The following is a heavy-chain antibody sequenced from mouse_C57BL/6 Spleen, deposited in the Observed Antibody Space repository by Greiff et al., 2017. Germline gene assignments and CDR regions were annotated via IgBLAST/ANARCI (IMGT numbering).Heavy chain of an antibody. CDR3: ARMPQTGTGAMDY. Sequence: EVMLVESGGGLVKPGGSLKLSCAASGFTFSDYGMHWVRQAPEKGLEWVAYISSGSSTIYYADTVKGRFTISRDNAKNTLFLQMTSLRSEDTAMYYCARMPQTGTGAMDYWGQGTSVTVSS. J-gene: IGHJ4*01. CDR1: GFTFSDYG. D-gene: IGHD4-1*01. CDR2: ISSGSSTI. V-gene: IGHV5-17*01.